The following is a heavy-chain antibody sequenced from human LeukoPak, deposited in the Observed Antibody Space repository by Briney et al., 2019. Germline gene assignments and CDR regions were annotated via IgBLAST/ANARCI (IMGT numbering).Heavy chain of an antibody. CDR1: GFTFSNYA. Sequence: GGSLRLSCAASGFTFSNYAVTWVRQAPGKGLEWVSAITNTGGSTNYADSVKGRFTISRDNSKNTLYLQMNTLRAEDTAVYYCAKVRSVWYFDHWGQGTLVTVSS. V-gene: IGHV3-23*01. CDR2: ITNTGGST. J-gene: IGHJ4*02. CDR3: AKVRSVWYFDH. D-gene: IGHD6-19*01.